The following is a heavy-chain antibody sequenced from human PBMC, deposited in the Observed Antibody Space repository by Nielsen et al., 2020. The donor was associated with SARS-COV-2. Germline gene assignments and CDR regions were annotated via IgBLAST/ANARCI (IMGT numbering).Heavy chain of an antibody. CDR3: ARGSYSSGWYERFDY. D-gene: IGHD6-19*01. J-gene: IGHJ4*02. CDR1: GGSISSGGYY. CDR2: IYYSGST. Sequence: SETLSLTCTVSGGSISSGGYYWSWIRQHPGKGLEWIGYIYYSGSTYYNPSLKSRVTISVDTSKNQFSLKLSSVTAADTAVYYCARGSYSSGWYERFDYWGQGTLVTVSS. V-gene: IGHV4-31*03.